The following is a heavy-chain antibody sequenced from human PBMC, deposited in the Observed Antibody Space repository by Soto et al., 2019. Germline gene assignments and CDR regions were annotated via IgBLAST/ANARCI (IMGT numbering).Heavy chain of an antibody. D-gene: IGHD2-2*01. CDR3: ATGPLYASGVANY. CDR1: GGTFSSDV. J-gene: IGHJ4*02. V-gene: IGHV1-69*05. Sequence: SVKVSCKASGGTFSSDVINWVRQAPGQGLEWMGGITPIFSTTKYARKFQGRVTVTTDESASTVYLELSSLRSEDTAVYYCATGPLYASGVANYWGQGALVTVSS. CDR2: ITPIFSTT.